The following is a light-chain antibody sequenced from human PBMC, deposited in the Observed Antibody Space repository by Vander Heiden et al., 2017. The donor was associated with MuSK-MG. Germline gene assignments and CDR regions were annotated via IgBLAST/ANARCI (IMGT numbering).Light chain of an antibody. CDR2: YAS. J-gene: IGKJ1*01. CDR3: HQSSNLRRT. V-gene: IGKV6-21*01. CDR1: QSIGTS. Sequence: EIVLTQSPDFQSVTPKEKVTITCRASQSIGTSLHWYQQKPGQSPKLLIMYASQSCSGVPSRFSRGGSGTDFTLTINSLDAEDAATYYCHQSSNLRRTFGQGTKMEIK.